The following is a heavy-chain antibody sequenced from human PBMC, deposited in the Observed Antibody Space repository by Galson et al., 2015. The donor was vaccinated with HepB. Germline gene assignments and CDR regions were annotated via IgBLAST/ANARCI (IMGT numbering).Heavy chain of an antibody. J-gene: IGHJ4*02. CDR2: ISGSGGST. D-gene: IGHD5-24*01. V-gene: IGHV3-23*01. CDR1: GFTFSSYA. CDR3: AKGGTDGYNSDY. Sequence: SLRLSCAASGFTFSSYAMSWVRQAPGKGLEWVSAISGSGGSTYYADSVKGRFTISRDNSKNTLYLQMNSLRAEDTAVYCCAKGGTDGYNSDYWGQGTLVTVSS.